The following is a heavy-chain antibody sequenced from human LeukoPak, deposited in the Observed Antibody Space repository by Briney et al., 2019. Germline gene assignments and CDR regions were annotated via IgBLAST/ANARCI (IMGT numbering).Heavy chain of an antibody. Sequence: QPGGSLRLSCAASGFTFSSYAMSWVRQTPGKGLEWVSAISGSGGSTYYADSVKGRFTISRDNSKNTLYLQMNSLRAEDTAVYYCAKRTSSSGGSFDYWGQGTLVTVSS. D-gene: IGHD6-6*01. J-gene: IGHJ4*02. CDR3: AKRTSSSGGSFDY. CDR1: GFTFSSYA. V-gene: IGHV3-23*01. CDR2: ISGSGGST.